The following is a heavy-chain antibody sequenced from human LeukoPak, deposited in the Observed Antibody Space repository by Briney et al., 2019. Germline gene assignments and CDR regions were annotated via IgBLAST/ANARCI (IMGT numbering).Heavy chain of an antibody. V-gene: IGHV4-38-2*01. Sequence: KPSETLSLTCAVSDYSISSGDYWGWIRQPPGKGLEWIGSVYHSGSTHYSPSLKSRVTISVDTSKNLLSLKLSSVTAADTAVYYCASLPTDNWNYSDWGQGTLVTVSS. CDR3: ASLPTDNWNYSD. CDR2: VYHSGST. CDR1: DYSISSGDY. D-gene: IGHD1-7*01. J-gene: IGHJ4*02.